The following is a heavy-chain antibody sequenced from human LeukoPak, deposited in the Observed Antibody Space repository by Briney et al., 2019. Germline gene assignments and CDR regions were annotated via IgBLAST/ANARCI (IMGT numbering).Heavy chain of an antibody. D-gene: IGHD3-22*01. CDR1: GYSISSGYY. CDR2: IYHSGST. Sequence: SSETLSLTCTVSGYSISSGYYWGWIRQPPGKGLEWIGSIYHSGSTYYNPSLKSRVTISGDTSENQFSLRLSSVTAADTAVYYCARASYSYDISGWVPFDYWGQGTLVTVSS. CDR3: ARASYSYDISGWVPFDY. J-gene: IGHJ4*02. V-gene: IGHV4-38-2*02.